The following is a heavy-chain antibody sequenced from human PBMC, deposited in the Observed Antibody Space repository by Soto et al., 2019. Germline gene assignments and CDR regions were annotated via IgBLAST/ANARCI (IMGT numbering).Heavy chain of an antibody. J-gene: IGHJ5*02. Sequence: SETLSLTCTVSGGSISSSSYYWGWIRQPPGKGLEWIGSIYYSGSTYYNPSLKSRVTISVDTSKNQFSLKLSSVTAADTAVYYCARELSRGGTRYNWNWFDPWGQGTLVTVSS. CDR1: GGSISSSSYY. CDR2: IYYSGST. D-gene: IGHD1-20*01. CDR3: ARELSRGGTRYNWNWFDP. V-gene: IGHV4-39*07.